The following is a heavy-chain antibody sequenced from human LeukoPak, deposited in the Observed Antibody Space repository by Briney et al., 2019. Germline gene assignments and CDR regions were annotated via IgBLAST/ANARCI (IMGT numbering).Heavy chain of an antibody. J-gene: IGHJ4*02. CDR3: LRDGLGTLPYDC. D-gene: IGHD7-27*01. CDR1: GCTLSSFW. Sequence: GGSLRLSCTASGCTLSSFWMNWIRQAPGKGLVWVSHINPSGSDISYADSVKGRFTISRDNAKNPLYLQLNSLTAADTAVYYCLRDGLGTLPYDCWGQGTLVTVSS. V-gene: IGHV3-74*01. CDR2: INPSGSDI.